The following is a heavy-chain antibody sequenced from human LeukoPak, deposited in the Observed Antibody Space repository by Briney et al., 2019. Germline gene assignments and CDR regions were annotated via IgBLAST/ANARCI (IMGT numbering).Heavy chain of an antibody. D-gene: IGHD4-11*01. J-gene: IGHJ4*02. CDR3: ARGHYSNWDHCFDY. CDR1: GFTFSTYW. CDR2: IKQDESEK. Sequence: GGSLRLSCAASGFTFSTYWMTWVRQAPGKGLEWVANIKQDESEKYYVDSVKGRFTISRDNAKNSLYLQMNSLRDEDTAVYCCARGHYSNWDHCFDYWGQGTLVSVSS. V-gene: IGHV3-7*01.